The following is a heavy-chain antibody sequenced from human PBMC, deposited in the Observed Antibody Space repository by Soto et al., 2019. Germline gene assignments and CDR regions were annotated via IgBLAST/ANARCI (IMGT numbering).Heavy chain of an antibody. Sequence: PGGSLRLSCAASGFTFSSYGMHWVRQAPGKGLEWVAVIWYDGSNKYYADSVKGRFTISRDNAKNSLYLQMNSLRAEDTAVYYCARGRISSGDYYYYYGMDVWGQGTTVTVSS. CDR3: ARGRISSGDYYYYYGMDV. CDR2: IWYDGSNK. V-gene: IGHV3-33*01. D-gene: IGHD2-2*01. J-gene: IGHJ6*02. CDR1: GFTFSSYG.